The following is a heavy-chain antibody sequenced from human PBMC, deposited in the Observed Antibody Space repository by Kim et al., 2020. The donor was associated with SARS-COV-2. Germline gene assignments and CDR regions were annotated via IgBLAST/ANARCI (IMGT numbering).Heavy chain of an antibody. D-gene: IGHD4-17*01. CDR2: IRSRIYCGSP. Sequence: GGSLRLSCTASGFSFDDYAISWARQVPGKGLEWVALIRSRIYCGSPEYAASVRDRFTVSRDDSKSIAYLQMNSLKIEDTAAYFCSRGRTTAGAKYYFDHWGQGALVTVSS. CDR1: GFSFDDYA. J-gene: IGHJ4*02. V-gene: IGHV3-49*04. CDR3: SRGRTTAGAKYYFDH.